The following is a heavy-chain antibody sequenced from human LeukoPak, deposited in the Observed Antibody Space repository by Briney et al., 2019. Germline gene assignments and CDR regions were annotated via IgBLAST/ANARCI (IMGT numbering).Heavy chain of an antibody. D-gene: IGHD4-17*01. CDR1: GFTFSNAW. CDR2: IKSKTDGGTT. CDR3: TTDLLEDYGDSYYLDY. Sequence: GGSLRLSCAASGFTFSNAWMSWVRQAPGKGLEWVGRIKSKTDGGTTDYAAPVKGRFTISRDDSRNTLYPQMNSLKTEDTAVYYCTTDLLEDYGDSYYLDYWGQGTLVTVSS. J-gene: IGHJ4*02. V-gene: IGHV3-15*01.